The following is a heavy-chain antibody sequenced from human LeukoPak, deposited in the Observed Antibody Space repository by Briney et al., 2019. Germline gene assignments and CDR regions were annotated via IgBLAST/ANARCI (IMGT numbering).Heavy chain of an antibody. V-gene: IGHV5-51*04. Sequence: GESLKIACQVSGYNLPTYWIAWESQMHGKGMEWMGFIYPADSDTRHSPSFPGQVTTSADKPIRTAYLQWSSLEAAHTAMNYCARAYGRGFDYWGQGSLVTVSS. CDR2: IYPADSDT. CDR3: ARAYGRGFDY. J-gene: IGHJ4*02. CDR1: GYNLPTYW. D-gene: IGHD3-10*02.